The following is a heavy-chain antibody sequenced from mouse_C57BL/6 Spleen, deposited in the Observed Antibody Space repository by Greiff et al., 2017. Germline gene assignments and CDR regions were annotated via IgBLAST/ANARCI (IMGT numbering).Heavy chain of an antibody. D-gene: IGHD1-1*01. V-gene: IGHV1-55*01. CDR2: IYPGSGST. Sequence: VQLQQPGAELVKPGASVKMSCKASGYTFTSYWITWVKPRPGQGLEWIGDIYPGSGSTNYNEKFKSKATLTVDTSSSPAYMQLSSLTSEDSAVYYCARDYGSSYGAYWGQGTLVTVSA. J-gene: IGHJ3*01. CDR3: ARDYGSSYGAY. CDR1: GYTFTSYW.